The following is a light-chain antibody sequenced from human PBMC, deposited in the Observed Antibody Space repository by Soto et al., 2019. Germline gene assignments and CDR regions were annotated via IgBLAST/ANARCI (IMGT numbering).Light chain of an antibody. CDR1: QSLVHSDGRTY. CDR2: KVS. J-gene: IGKJ2*01. Sequence: VLNQTPLSSPVTLGQPASISCRSSQSLVHSDGRTYLNWLHQRPGQPPRLVIYKVSNRFSGVPDRFSGSGAGTDFTLKISRVEAAEVGMYYCMQSTHYQPYTFGQGTKLEIK. CDR3: MQSTHYQPYT. V-gene: IGKV2-24*01.